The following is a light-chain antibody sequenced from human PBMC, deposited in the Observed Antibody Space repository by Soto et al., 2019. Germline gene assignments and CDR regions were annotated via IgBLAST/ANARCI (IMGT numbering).Light chain of an antibody. CDR3: QQYGSSPPFT. CDR1: QSVSSSY. Sequence: EIVLTQSPGTLSLSPGERATLSCRASQSVSSSYLAWYQQKPGQAPRLLIYGASSRATGMPDRFSGSGSGTDFALTISRLEPEDVAVYYCQQYGSSPPFTFGGGNKVESK. CDR2: GAS. V-gene: IGKV3-20*01. J-gene: IGKJ4*01.